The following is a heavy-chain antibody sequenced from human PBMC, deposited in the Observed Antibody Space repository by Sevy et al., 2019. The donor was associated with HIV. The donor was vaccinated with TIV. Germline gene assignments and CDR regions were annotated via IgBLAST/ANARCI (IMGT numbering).Heavy chain of an antibody. D-gene: IGHD6-19*01. CDR3: ARQRGGWYEYDASDV. CDR2: IYYSGST. V-gene: IGHV4-39*01. J-gene: IGHJ3*01. CDR1: DVSISGGTNY. Sequence: SETLSLTCTVSDVSISGGTNYWGWIRQPPGKGLEWIGSIYYSGSTYYNPSLKSRVTISADTSMNQFSLKLSSVTVADTAVYYCARQRGGWYEYDASDVWGQGTMVTVSS.